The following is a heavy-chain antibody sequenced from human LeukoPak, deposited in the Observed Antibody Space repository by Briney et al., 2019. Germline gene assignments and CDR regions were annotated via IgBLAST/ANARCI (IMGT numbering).Heavy chain of an antibody. D-gene: IGHD2-15*01. CDR1: GYTFTSYG. CDR2: ISAYNGNT. CDR3: ARVPDCSGGSCYSV. V-gene: IGHV1-18*01. Sequence: ASVKVSCKASGYTFTSYGISWVRQAPGQGLEWMGWISAYNGNTNYAQKLQGRVTMTTDTSTSTAYMEPRSLRSDDTAVYYCARVPDCSGGSCYSVWGQGTLVTIPS. J-gene: IGHJ4*02.